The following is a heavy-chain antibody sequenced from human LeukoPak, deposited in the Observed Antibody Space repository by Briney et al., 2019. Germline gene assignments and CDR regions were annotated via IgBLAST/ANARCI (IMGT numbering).Heavy chain of an antibody. CDR2: IQQDGIKK. J-gene: IGHJ4*02. CDR1: GSTFSSYA. V-gene: IGHV3-7*01. D-gene: IGHD3-10*01. CDR3: GRELDGSVDY. Sequence: GRSLRLSCAASGSTFSSYAMHWVRQAPGKGLEWVANIQQDGIKKYYVDSVEGRFTISRENAKNSLFLQMSSLRADDTAMYYCGRELDGSVDYWGQGTLVTVSS.